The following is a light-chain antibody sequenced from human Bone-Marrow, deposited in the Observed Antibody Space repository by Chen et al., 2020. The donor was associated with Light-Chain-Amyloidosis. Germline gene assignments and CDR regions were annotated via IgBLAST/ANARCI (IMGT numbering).Light chain of an antibody. CDR1: SGSIATNY. V-gene: IGLV6-57*01. CDR2: EDD. J-gene: IGLJ3*02. CDR3: QSYQGSSQGV. Sequence: NFMLTQPHSVSESPGKTVIISCTRSSGSIATNYVQWYQQRPGSSPTTVRYEDDKRPSGVPDRFSGYIDRSSNSASLTISGLKTEDEDEYYCQSYQGSSQGVFGGGTKLTVL.